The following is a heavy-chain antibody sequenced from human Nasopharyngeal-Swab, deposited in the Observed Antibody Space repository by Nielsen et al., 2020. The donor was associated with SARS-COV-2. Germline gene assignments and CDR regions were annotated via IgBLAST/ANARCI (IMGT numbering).Heavy chain of an antibody. V-gene: IGHV4-34*01. CDR2: INHSGST. CDR1: GGSFSGYY. J-gene: IGHJ6*02. CDR3: ARGSPVYCSSTSCYGKYYYYGMDV. Sequence: SETLSLTCAVYGGSFSGYYWSWILQPPGKGLEWIGEINHSGSTNYNPSLKSRVTISVDTSKNQFSLKLSSVTAADTAVYYCARGSPVYCSSTSCYGKYYYYGMDVWGQGTTVTVSS. D-gene: IGHD2-2*01.